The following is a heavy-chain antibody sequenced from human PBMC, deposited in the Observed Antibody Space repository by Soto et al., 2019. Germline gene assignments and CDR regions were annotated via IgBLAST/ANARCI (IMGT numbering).Heavy chain of an antibody. CDR1: GYTFTSYA. CDR2: INAGNGNT. D-gene: IGHD6-6*01. CDR3: ARWDSSSNYYYYGMAV. Sequence: ASVKVSCKASGYTFTSYAMHWVRQAPGQRLEWMGWINAGNGNTKYSQKFQGRVTITRDTSASTAYMELSSLRSEDTAVYYCARWDSSSNYYYYGMAVWGQGTTVTVSS. V-gene: IGHV1-3*01. J-gene: IGHJ6*01.